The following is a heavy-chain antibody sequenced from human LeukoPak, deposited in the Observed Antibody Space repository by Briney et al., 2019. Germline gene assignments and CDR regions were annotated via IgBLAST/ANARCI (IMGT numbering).Heavy chain of an antibody. CDR3: ARTSGFSNDIHH. CDR1: GFTFSSYA. V-gene: IGHV3-23*01. D-gene: IGHD6-13*01. J-gene: IGHJ1*01. Sequence: GGSLRLSCAASGFTFSSYAMSWVRQAPGKGLEWVSAISGSGGSTYYADSVKGRFTISRDNANNTLFLQMISLRAEDTAVYYCARTSGFSNDIHHWGQGTLVTVSS. CDR2: ISGSGGST.